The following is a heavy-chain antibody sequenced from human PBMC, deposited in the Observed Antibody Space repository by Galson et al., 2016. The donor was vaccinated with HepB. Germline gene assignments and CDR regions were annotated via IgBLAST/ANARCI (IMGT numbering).Heavy chain of an antibody. CDR1: GFTFSSYA. Sequence: SLRLSCAASGFTFSSYAMSWVRQAPGKGLEWVSGISGSGDLKYYADSVKGRFTISRDNPKNTLHLQMKSLRVDDTAVYYCAKIWGKSSGWYGSSYFQYGMDVWGQGTRSASL. CDR3: AKIWGKSSGWYGSSYFQYGMDV. CDR2: ISGSGDLK. V-gene: IGHV3-23*01. D-gene: IGHD6-19*01. J-gene: IGHJ6*02.